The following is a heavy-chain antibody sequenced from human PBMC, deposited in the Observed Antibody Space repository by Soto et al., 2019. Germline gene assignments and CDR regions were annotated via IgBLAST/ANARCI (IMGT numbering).Heavy chain of an antibody. Sequence: QVQLVQSGAEVKKPGASVKVSCKASGYTFTSYGISWVRQAPGQGLEWMGWISAYNGNTNYAQKLQGRVTMTTDTSPSTAYMELRSLRSDDTAGYYWARDQEGAERVWFDPWGQGPLVTFSS. D-gene: IGHD3-16*01. CDR2: ISAYNGNT. V-gene: IGHV1-18*01. J-gene: IGHJ5*02. CDR3: ARDQEGAERVWFDP. CDR1: GYTFTSYG.